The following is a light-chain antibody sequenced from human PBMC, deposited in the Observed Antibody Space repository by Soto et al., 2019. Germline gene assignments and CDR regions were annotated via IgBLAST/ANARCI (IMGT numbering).Light chain of an antibody. Sequence: SYERTQPPSVSVSPGQTASITCSGDKLGERFACWYQQKPGQSPVLVIYQDYRRPSGIPERFSGSNSGNTATLSISGTQAMDEADYYCQAWDDTTGVVFGGGTKLTVL. CDR3: QAWDDTTGVV. CDR2: QDY. CDR1: KLGERF. V-gene: IGLV3-1*01. J-gene: IGLJ2*01.